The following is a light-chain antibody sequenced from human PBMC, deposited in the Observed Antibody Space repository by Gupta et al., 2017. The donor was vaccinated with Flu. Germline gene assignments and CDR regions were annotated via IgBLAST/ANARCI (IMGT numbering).Light chain of an antibody. CDR2: AAS. Sequence: DIQMTQSPSSLSASVGDRVTITCRASQTISIYLNWYQQKPGKAPKFLIYAASSLQSGVPSRFSGSGSGTDFTLTISNLQPEDFATYYCQQRDSTMSTFGQGTKMEIK. CDR1: QTISIY. CDR3: QQRDSTMST. V-gene: IGKV1-39*01. J-gene: IGKJ2*01.